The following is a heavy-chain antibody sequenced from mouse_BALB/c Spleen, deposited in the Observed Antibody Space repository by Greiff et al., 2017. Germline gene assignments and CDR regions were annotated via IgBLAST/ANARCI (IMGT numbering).Heavy chain of an antibody. CDR2: ISSGGSYT. CDR3: ARQYGNYVAMDY. D-gene: IGHD2-10*02. Sequence: EVKLMESGGDLVKPGGSLKLSCAASGFTFSSYGMSWVRQTPDKRLEWVATISSGGSYTYYPDSVKGRFTISRDNAKNTLYLQMSSLKSEDTAMYYSARQYGNYVAMDYWGQGTSVTVSS. J-gene: IGHJ4*01. CDR1: GFTFSSYG. V-gene: IGHV5-6*01.